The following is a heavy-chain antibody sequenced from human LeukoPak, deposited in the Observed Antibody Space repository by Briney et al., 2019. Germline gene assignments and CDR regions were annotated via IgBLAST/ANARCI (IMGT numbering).Heavy chain of an antibody. J-gene: IGHJ4*02. D-gene: IGHD3-10*01. Sequence: GGSLRLSCAASGFTFSSYAMSWVRQAPGKGLEWVSAISGSGGSTYYADSVKGRFTISSDNSKNTLYLQMNSLRAEDTAVYYCAKAITMVRGVTYFDYWGQGTLVTVSS. CDR3: AKAITMVRGVTYFDY. V-gene: IGHV3-23*01. CDR1: GFTFSSYA. CDR2: ISGSGGST.